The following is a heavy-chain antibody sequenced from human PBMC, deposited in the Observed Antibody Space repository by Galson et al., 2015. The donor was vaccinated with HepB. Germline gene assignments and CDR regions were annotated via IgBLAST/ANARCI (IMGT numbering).Heavy chain of an antibody. CDR1: GFTFYSYA. D-gene: IGHD3-22*01. Sequence: SLRLSCAASGFTFYSYAMSWVRQAPGKGLEWVSDISDSGISTYYAGSVKGRFTISRDNSKNTLYLQMNSLRAEDTAVYYCAKGVRHYDSSGYPLGYFQHWGQGTLVTVSS. J-gene: IGHJ1*01. V-gene: IGHV3-23*01. CDR2: ISDSGIST. CDR3: AKGVRHYDSSGYPLGYFQH.